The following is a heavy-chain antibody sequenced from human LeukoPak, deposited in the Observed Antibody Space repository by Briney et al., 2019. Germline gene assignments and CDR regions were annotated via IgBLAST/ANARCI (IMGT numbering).Heavy chain of an antibody. V-gene: IGHV3-7*01. CDR2: IKQDGSEK. CDR3: ARPEIYGVVITPNYHYYGMDV. D-gene: IGHD3-3*01. CDR1: GFTFSSYW. Sequence: PGGSLRLSCAASGFTFSSYWMSWVRQARGKGLEWVANIKQDGSEKYYVDSVKGRFTISRDNAKNSLYLQMNSLRAEDTAVYYCARPEIYGVVITPNYHYYGMDVWGQGTMVTVSS. J-gene: IGHJ6*02.